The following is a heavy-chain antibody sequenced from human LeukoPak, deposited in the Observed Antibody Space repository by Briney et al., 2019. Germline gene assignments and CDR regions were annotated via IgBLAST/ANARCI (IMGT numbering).Heavy chain of an antibody. CDR3: ARDSKRILTGYSPHYFDY. D-gene: IGHD3-9*01. Sequence: SVKVSCKASGGTFSSYAISWVRQAPGQGLEWMGGIIPIFGTANYAQKFQGRVTITADKSTSTAYMELSSLRSEDTAVYCCARDSKRILTGYSPHYFDYWGQGTLVTVSS. J-gene: IGHJ4*02. V-gene: IGHV1-69*06. CDR1: GGTFSSYA. CDR2: IIPIFGTA.